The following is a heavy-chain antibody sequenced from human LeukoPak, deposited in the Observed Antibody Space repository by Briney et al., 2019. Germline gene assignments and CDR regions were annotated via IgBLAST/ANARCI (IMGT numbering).Heavy chain of an antibody. J-gene: IGHJ4*02. CDR2: INHSGST. CDR3: ALPGYSSSWYDY. V-gene: IGHV4-30-4*08. D-gene: IGHD6-13*01. CDR1: GGSLSSGDYY. Sequence: PSRTLSLTCTVSGGSLSSGDYYWSWIRQPPGKGLEWIGEINHSGSTNYNPSLKSRVTISVDTSKNQFSLKLSSVTAADTAVYYCALPGYSSSWYDYWGQGTLVTVSS.